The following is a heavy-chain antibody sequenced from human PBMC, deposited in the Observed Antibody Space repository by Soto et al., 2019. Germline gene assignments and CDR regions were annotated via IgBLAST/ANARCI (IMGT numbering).Heavy chain of an antibody. D-gene: IGHD6-13*01. CDR1: GYTFTSYY. Sequence: ASVKVSCKASGYTFTSYYMHWVRQAPGQGLEWMGIINPSGGSTSYAQKFQGRVTMTRDTSTSTVYMELSSLRSEDTAVYFCARVRSIAAAGRDYYYYGMDVWGQGTTVTVSS. CDR3: ARVRSIAAAGRDYYYYGMDV. CDR2: INPSGGST. J-gene: IGHJ6*02. V-gene: IGHV1-46*01.